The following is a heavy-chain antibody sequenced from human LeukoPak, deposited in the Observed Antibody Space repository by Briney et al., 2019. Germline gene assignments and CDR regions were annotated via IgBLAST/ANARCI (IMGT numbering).Heavy chain of an antibody. CDR2: ISAYNGNT. J-gene: IGHJ4*02. D-gene: IGHD2-15*01. Sequence: ASVKVSCKASGYTFTSYSISWVRQAPGQGLEWMGWISAYNGNTIYTQKVKGRVTMTTDTSTSTAYMELRSLKSDDTAVYYCARASYCSGGSCYSDYWGQGTLVTVSS. V-gene: IGHV1-18*01. CDR3: ARASYCSGGSCYSDY. CDR1: GYTFTSYS.